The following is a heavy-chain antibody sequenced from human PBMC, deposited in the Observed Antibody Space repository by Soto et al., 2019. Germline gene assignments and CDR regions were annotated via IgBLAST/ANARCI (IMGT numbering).Heavy chain of an antibody. CDR2: ISGSGGST. CDR1: GFTFSTYA. D-gene: IGHD6-19*01. J-gene: IGHJ4*02. CDR3: AKAAVEWLVTGALDY. Sequence: EVQLLESGGGLVQPGGSLRLSCAASGFTFSTYAMSWVRQAPGKGLEWVSGISGSGGSTYYADSVKGRFTISRDNSKSTVYLQMKSLRAEDTAEYYCAKAAVEWLVTGALDYWGQGSLVTVSS. V-gene: IGHV3-23*01.